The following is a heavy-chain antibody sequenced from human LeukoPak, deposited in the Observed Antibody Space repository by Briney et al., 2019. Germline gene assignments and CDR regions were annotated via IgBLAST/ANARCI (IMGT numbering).Heavy chain of an antibody. Sequence: PSQTLSLTCTVSGGSISSGGYYWSWIRQHPGKGLEWIGYIYYSGSTYYNPSLKSRVTISVDTSKNQFSLKLSSVTAADTAVYYCARQHRVRYYYGSGSYPDYWGQGTLVTVSS. CDR2: IYYSGST. D-gene: IGHD3-10*01. J-gene: IGHJ4*02. V-gene: IGHV4-31*03. CDR3: ARQHRVRYYYGSGSYPDY. CDR1: GGSISSGGYY.